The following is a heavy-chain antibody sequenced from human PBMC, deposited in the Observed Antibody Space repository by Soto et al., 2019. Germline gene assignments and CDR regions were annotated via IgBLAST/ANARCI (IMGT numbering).Heavy chain of an antibody. Sequence: GESLKISCKTSGYSFTTYWIAWVRQMPGEGPEWMGMVFPGDSESRYSPAFQGQVTISADKSITTAYLQWSSLKASDTAMYYCATVTRGFPVHWGQGTLVTVSS. CDR2: VFPGDSES. J-gene: IGHJ4*02. V-gene: IGHV5-51*01. CDR3: ATVTRGFPVH. CDR1: GYSFTTYW. D-gene: IGHD5-12*01.